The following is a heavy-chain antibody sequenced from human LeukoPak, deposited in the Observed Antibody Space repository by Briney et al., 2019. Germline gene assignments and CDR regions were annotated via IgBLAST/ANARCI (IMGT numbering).Heavy chain of an antibody. V-gene: IGHV1-69*13. Sequence: SVKVSCKASGGTFSSYAISWVRQAPGQGLEWMGGIIPIFGTANYAQKFQGRVTITADESTSTAYMELSSLRSEDTAVYYCARATRPYSRHAFDIWGQGTMVTVSS. CDR1: GGTFSSYA. D-gene: IGHD2-15*01. CDR3: ARATRPYSRHAFDI. J-gene: IGHJ3*02. CDR2: IIPIFGTA.